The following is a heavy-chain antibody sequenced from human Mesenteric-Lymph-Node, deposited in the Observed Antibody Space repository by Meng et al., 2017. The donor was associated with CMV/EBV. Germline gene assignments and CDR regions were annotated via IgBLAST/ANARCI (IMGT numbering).Heavy chain of an antibody. J-gene: IGHJ4*02. D-gene: IGHD2-15*01. Sequence: ISSGGYYWSWICQHPGQGLEWIRYIYYSGSTYYNPSLKSRVTISVDTSKNQFSLKLSSVTAADTAVYYCAREAVCSGGSCYSEGFDYWGQGTLVTVSS. CDR2: IYYSGST. V-gene: IGHV4-31*02. CDR3: AREAVCSGGSCYSEGFDY. CDR1: ISSGGYY.